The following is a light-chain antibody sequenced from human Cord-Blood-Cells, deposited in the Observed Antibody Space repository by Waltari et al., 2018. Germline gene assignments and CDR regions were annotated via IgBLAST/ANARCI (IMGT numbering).Light chain of an antibody. CDR2: DVS. CDR3: SSYTSSSTLV. V-gene: IGLV2-14*01. Sequence: QSALTPPASVSGSLGQTLPLSCTATSTAACWYTYVSWYQQHPGKAPKLMIYDVSNRPSGVSNRFSGSKSGNTASLTISGLQAEDEADYYCSSYTSSSTLVFGTGTKVTVL. J-gene: IGLJ1*01. CDR1: STAACWYTY.